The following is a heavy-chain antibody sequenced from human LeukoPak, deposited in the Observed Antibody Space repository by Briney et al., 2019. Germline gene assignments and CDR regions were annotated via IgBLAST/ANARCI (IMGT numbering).Heavy chain of an antibody. CDR1: GGSFSGYY. CDR2: INHSGST. CDR3: ARFYYGSGSYYTIDY. J-gene: IGHJ4*02. Sequence: SETLSLTCAVYGGSFSGYYWSWIRQPPGKGLEWIGEINHSGSTNYNPSLKSRVTISVDTSKNQFSLKLSSVTAADTAVYYCARFYYGSGSYYTIDYWGQGNLVTVSS. D-gene: IGHD3-10*01. V-gene: IGHV4-34*01.